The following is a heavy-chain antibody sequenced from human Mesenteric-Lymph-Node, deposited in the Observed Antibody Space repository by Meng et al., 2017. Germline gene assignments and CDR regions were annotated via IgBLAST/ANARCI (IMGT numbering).Heavy chain of an antibody. V-gene: IGHV1-18*01. J-gene: IGHJ4*02. CDR3: TRADIAAAGTGGY. Sequence: QVQLVQAGAEVKKPGAAVKGSRKAPGYTFSNYGISWVRQAPGQGLEWMGWISGYSGNTKYAQKLQGRVTMTTDTSTNTAYMELRSLRSDDTAVYYCTRADIAAAGTGGYWGQGTLVTVSS. CDR2: ISGYSGNT. CDR1: GYTFSNYG. D-gene: IGHD6-13*01.